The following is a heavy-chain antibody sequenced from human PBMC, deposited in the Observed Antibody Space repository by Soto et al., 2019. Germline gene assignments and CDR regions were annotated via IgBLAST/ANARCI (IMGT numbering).Heavy chain of an antibody. CDR1: GGSISSYY. J-gene: IGHJ4*02. CDR3: ARQDCSSTRCYRYYFDY. CDR2: IYYSGST. V-gene: IGHV4-59*08. Sequence: SETLSLTCTVSGGSISSYYWSWIRQPPGKGLEWIGYIYYSGSTNYNPSLKSRVTISVDTSKHQFSLKLSSVTAADTAVYYCARQDCSSTRCYRYYFDYWGQGNLVTVSS. D-gene: IGHD2-2*01.